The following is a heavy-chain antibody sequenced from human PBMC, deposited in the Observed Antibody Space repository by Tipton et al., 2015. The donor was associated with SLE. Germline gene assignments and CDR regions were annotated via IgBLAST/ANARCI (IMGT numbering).Heavy chain of an antibody. Sequence: TLSLTCAVYGGSFSGYYWSWIRQPPGKGLEWIGEINHSGSTNYNPSLKSRVTISVDTSKNQFSLKLSSVTAADTAVYYCARGRGVLDYWGQGTLVTVSS. CDR2: INHSGST. J-gene: IGHJ4*02. D-gene: IGHD3-10*01. V-gene: IGHV4-34*01. CDR1: GGSFSGYY. CDR3: ARGRGVLDY.